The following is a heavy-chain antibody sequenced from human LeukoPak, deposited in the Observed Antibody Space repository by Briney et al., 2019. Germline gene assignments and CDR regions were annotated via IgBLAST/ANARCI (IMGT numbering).Heavy chain of an antibody. CDR3: TRAASSGPLFTFHMDV. CDR1: GGSIRSSDDY. CDR2: IYYTGSS. V-gene: IGHV4-39*07. Sequence: SETLSLTCSVSGGSIRSSDDYWGFVRETPGKGLEWMGSIYYTGSSHYNPSLKSRATISVDTSKNQFSLKLTSVTAADTAVYYCTRAASSGPLFTFHMDVWGKGTTVTVAS. J-gene: IGHJ6*03. D-gene: IGHD3-22*01.